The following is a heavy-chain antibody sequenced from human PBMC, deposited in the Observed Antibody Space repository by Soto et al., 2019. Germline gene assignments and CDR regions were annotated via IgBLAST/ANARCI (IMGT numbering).Heavy chain of an antibody. CDR3: AREQTTVTNYYYYGMDV. V-gene: IGHV1-69*01. Sequence: QVQLVQSGAEVKKPGSSVKVSCKASGGTFSSYAISWVRQAPGQGLEWMGGIIPIFGTANYAQKFQGRVTITADESTSTAYMELSSLRSEDTALYYCAREQTTVTNYYYYGMDVWGQGTTVTVSS. CDR1: GGTFSSYA. J-gene: IGHJ6*02. CDR2: IIPIFGTA. D-gene: IGHD4-17*01.